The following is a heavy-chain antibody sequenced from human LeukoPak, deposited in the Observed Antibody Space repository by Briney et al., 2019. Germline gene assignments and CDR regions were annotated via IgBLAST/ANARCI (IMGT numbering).Heavy chain of an antibody. CDR2: IYSGGIT. J-gene: IGHJ6*02. D-gene: IGHD3-22*01. CDR1: GFTVSSNY. Sequence: GGSLRLSCAASGFTVSSNYMSWVRQAPGKGLEWVSVIYSGGITYYADSVKGRFTISRDNSKNTLYLQMNSLRAEDTAVYYCARDRRGYDSSGYHQYGMDVWGQGTKVTVSS. V-gene: IGHV3-66*02. CDR3: ARDRRGYDSSGYHQYGMDV.